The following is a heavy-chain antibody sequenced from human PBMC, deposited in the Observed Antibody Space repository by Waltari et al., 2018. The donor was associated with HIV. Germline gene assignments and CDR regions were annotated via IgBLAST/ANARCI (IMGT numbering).Heavy chain of an antibody. D-gene: IGHD3-22*01. Sequence: QLQLQESGPGLVKPSAPLSLTATVSCGSTSRSSYYSGWIRQPPGKGLGWIGSIYYRGSTYYNPSLKSRVTISVDTSKNQFSLKLSSVTAADTAVYYCARHSLTYYYDSSGYSVAFDYWGQGTLVTVSS. V-gene: IGHV4-39*01. CDR2: IYYRGST. CDR3: ARHSLTYYYDSSGYSVAFDY. J-gene: IGHJ4*02. CDR1: CGSTSRSSYY.